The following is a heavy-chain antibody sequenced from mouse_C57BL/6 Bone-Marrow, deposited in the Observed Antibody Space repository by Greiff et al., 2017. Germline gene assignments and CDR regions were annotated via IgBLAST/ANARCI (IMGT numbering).Heavy chain of an antibody. CDR1: GYTFTSYW. D-gene: IGHD4-1*01. V-gene: IGHV1-50*01. Sequence: QVQLQQPGAELVKPGASVKLSCKASGYTFTSYWMQWVKQRPGQGLEWIGEIAPSDSYTNYNQKFKGKATLTVDTSSSTAYMQLSSLTSEDSAVYYCASELTGTWRYIDVWGTGTTVTVSS. CDR2: IAPSDSYT. CDR3: ASELTGTWRYIDV. J-gene: IGHJ1*03.